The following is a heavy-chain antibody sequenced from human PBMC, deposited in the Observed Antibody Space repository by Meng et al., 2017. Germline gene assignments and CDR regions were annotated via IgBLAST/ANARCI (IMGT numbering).Heavy chain of an antibody. CDR2: IYYSGST. J-gene: IGHJ3*02. CDR3: ARAPRYCSGGSCYHDAFDI. Sequence: GSLRLSCTVSGGSVSSGSYYWSWIRQPPGKGLEWIGYIYYSGSTNYNPPLKSRVTISVDTSKNQFSLKLSSVTAADTAVYYCARAPRYCSGGSCYHDAFDIWGQGKMV. D-gene: IGHD2-15*01. V-gene: IGHV4-61*01. CDR1: GGSVSSGSYY.